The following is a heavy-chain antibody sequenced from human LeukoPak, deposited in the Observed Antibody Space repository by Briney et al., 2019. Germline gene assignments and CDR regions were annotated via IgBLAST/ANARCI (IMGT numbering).Heavy chain of an antibody. J-gene: IGHJ4*02. CDR2: IYSGGST. CDR1: GFTLSSDS. V-gene: IGHV3-53*01. D-gene: IGHD4/OR15-4a*01. CDR3: ARRAGAYSHPYDY. Sequence: GGSLTLSCTVSGFTLSSDSMSWVRQAPGKGLEWVSFIYSGGSTHYSDSVKGRFTISRDNSKNTLYLQMNSLRAEDTAVYYCARRAGAYSHPYDYWGQGTLVTVSS.